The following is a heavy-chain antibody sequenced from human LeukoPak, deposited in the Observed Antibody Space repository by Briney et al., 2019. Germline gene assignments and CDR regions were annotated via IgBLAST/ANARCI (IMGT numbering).Heavy chain of an antibody. CDR1: GYSISSGYY. J-gene: IGHJ6*03. CDR3: ARAPRGKIGTYYMDL. D-gene: IGHD1-1*01. CDR2: IYHSGSP. V-gene: IGHV4-38-2*02. Sequence: SETLSLTCTVSGYSISSGYYWGWIRLPPGKGLEWIGSIYHSGSPSYNPSLKSRVTISVDTSKIQFSLRLTSVTAADTAVYYCARAPRGKIGTYYMDLWGKGTTVTISS.